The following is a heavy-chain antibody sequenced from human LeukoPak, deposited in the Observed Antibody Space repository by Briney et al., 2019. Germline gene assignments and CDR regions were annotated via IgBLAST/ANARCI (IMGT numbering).Heavy chain of an antibody. D-gene: IGHD6-19*01. CDR1: GGTFSSYA. CDR3: ARRGVAVDGTEDAFDI. J-gene: IGHJ3*02. Sequence: GASVKVSCKASGGTFSSYAISWVRQAPGQGLEWMGRIIPIFGTANYAQKFQGRVTITTDESTSTAYMELSSLRSEDTAVYYCARRGVAVDGTEDAFDIWGPGTMVTVSS. V-gene: IGHV1-69*05. CDR2: IIPIFGTA.